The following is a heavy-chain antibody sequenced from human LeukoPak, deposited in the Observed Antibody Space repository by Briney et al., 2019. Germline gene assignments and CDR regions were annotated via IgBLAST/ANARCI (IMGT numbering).Heavy chain of an antibody. D-gene: IGHD2-21*02. Sequence: GGSLRLSCVASGFTFNYYAIHWVRQAPGKGLEWVAVISCDGKNKFYADSVKGRFTISRDNSKNTLYLQMNSLKPEDTAVYFCARDSRPKSTEYSFDFWGQGTLVTVSS. CDR3: ARDSRPKSTEYSFDF. J-gene: IGHJ4*02. CDR2: ISCDGKNK. V-gene: IGHV3-30*04. CDR1: GFTFNYYA.